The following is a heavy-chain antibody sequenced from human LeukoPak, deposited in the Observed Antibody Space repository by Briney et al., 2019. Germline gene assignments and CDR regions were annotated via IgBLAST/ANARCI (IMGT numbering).Heavy chain of an antibody. Sequence: ASVKVSCKVFTYIVNELSMHWVRQAPGKGLEWMGGFDPEDGETIYAQKFQGRVTMTEDTSTDTAYMELSSLRSEDTAVYYCATSGGYYGSGSYLYDYWGQGTLVTVSS. V-gene: IGHV1-24*01. D-gene: IGHD3-10*01. CDR1: TYIVNELS. J-gene: IGHJ4*02. CDR3: ATSGGYYGSGSYLYDY. CDR2: FDPEDGET.